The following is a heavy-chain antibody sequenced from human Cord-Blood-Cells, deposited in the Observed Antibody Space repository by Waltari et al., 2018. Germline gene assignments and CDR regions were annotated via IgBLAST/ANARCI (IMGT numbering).Heavy chain of an antibody. D-gene: IGHD5-12*01. V-gene: IGHV4-34*01. CDR2: INHSGST. J-gene: IGHJ4*02. CDR1: GGSFSGYY. CDR3: ARISVDIVATNDY. Sequence: QVQLQQWGAGLLKPSETLSLTCAVYGGSFSGYYWSWIRQPPGKGREWIGEINHSGSTNYNPALKSRVTISVDTSKNQCSLKLSSVTAADTAVYYCARISVDIVATNDYWGQGTLVTVSS.